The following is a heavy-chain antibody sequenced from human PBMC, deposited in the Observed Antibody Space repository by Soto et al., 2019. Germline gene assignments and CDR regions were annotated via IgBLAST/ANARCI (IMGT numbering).Heavy chain of an antibody. CDR3: ATVGRDIVVVPSAPKRRVYCYYGMDV. CDR2: IYPVESDT. V-gene: IGHV5-51*01. D-gene: IGHD2-2*01. CDR1: VYRFTSSW. J-gene: IGHJ6*02. Sequence: PVASLKISRKGPVYRFTSSWIGCGRQMPEKSLERRGIIYPVESDTNTSPSFQGQVTISAEKSIRTAYLQWSSLKASDTAMYYCATVGRDIVVVPSAPKRRVYCYYGMDVWGQGTTVTVSS.